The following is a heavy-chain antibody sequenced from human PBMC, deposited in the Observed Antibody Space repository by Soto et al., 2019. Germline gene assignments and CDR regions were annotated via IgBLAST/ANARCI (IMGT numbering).Heavy chain of an antibody. V-gene: IGHV3-33*01. D-gene: IGHD3-16*01. CDR1: GFTFSSYG. CDR2: IWYDGSNK. J-gene: IGHJ4*02. Sequence: QVQLVESGGGVVQPGRSLRLSCAASGFTFSSYGMHWVRQAPGKGLEWVAVIWYDGSNKYYADSVKGRFTISRENSKNTLYLQMNSLRAEDTAVYYCARPTSAVMDLDYWGQGTLVTVSS. CDR3: ARPTSAVMDLDY.